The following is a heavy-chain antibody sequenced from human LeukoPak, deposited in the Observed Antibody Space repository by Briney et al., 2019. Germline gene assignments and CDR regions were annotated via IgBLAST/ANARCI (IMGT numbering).Heavy chain of an antibody. CDR2: SYNTGST. J-gene: IGHJ4*02. CDR3: ARQPNSGYYNFDY. V-gene: IGHV4-39*01. D-gene: IGHD3-22*01. Sequence: SEKLSLTCTVSGSSISSSSYSWGWIRQPPGKGLEWIGSSYNTGSTYYNPSLKTRFTISVATSKNQFSLKLRSVTAADTAVYYCARQPNSGYYNFDYWGQGTLVTGSS. CDR1: GSSISSSSYS.